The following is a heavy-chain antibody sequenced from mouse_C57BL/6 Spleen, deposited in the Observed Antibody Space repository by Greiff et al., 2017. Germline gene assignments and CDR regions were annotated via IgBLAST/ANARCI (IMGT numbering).Heavy chain of an antibody. D-gene: IGHD1-1*01. CDR3: ARYYGSSYLYYFDY. CDR1: GYTFTSYW. Sequence: VQLQQPGAELVKPGASVKLSCKASGYTFTSYWMQWVKQRPGQGLEWIGEIDPSDSYTNYNQKFKGKATLTVDTSSSTAYMQLSSLTSEDSAVYYCARYYGSSYLYYFDYWGQGTTLTVSS. CDR2: IDPSDSYT. V-gene: IGHV1-50*01. J-gene: IGHJ2*01.